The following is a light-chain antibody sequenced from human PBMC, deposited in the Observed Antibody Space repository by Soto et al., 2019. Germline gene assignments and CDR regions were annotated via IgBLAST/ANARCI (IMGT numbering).Light chain of an antibody. CDR3: MQTLQTPRYT. Sequence: DIVMTQSPLSLPVTPGEPASISCRSSQSLLHSNGYNYLDWYLQKPGQSPQLLIYLGSNRASGVPDRFSGRGSGTDFILKISRVEAEDVGVYYCMQTLQTPRYTFGQGTKLEIK. J-gene: IGKJ2*01. CDR2: LGS. V-gene: IGKV2-28*01. CDR1: QSLLHSNGYNY.